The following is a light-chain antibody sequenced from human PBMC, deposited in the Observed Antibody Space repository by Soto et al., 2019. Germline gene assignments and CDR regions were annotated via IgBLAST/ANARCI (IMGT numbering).Light chain of an antibody. CDR1: QSISRH. CDR3: QQYNGYWT. Sequence: IQMTQSPSSLSASVGDRVTITFRASQSISRHLNWYQQKPGKAPKLLIYDASNLESGVPSRFSGSGSGAEFTLTISSLQPEDFATYVCQQYNGYWTFGQGTKVDIK. J-gene: IGKJ1*01. CDR2: DAS. V-gene: IGKV1-13*02.